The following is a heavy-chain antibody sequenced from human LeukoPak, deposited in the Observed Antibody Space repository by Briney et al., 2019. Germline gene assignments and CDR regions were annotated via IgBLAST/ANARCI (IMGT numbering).Heavy chain of an antibody. V-gene: IGHV1-8*01. CDR1: GYTFTSYD. CDR2: MNPNSGNT. CDR3: ARDYSSGWYAIYGNWFDP. J-gene: IGHJ5*02. D-gene: IGHD6-19*01. Sequence: ASVKVSCKASGYTFTSYDINWVRQATGQGLEWLGWMNPNSGNTGYAQKFQGRVTITRHTSISTAYMELSSLRSEDTAVYYCARDYSSGWYAIYGNWFDPWGQGTLVTVSS.